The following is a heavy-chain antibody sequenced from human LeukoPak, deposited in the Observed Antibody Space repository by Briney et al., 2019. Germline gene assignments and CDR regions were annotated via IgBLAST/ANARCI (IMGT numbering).Heavy chain of an antibody. J-gene: IGHJ5*02. V-gene: IGHV1-46*01. CDR2: INPSGGST. CDR3: ARDNGSGSP. CDR1: GYTFTSYY. D-gene: IGHD3-10*01. Sequence: ASVKVSCKASGYTFTSYYMHWVRQAPGQGLEWMGIINPSGGSTSYAQKFQGRVTMTRDMSTSTAYMELRSLRSDDTAVYYCARDNGSGSPWGQGTLVTVSS.